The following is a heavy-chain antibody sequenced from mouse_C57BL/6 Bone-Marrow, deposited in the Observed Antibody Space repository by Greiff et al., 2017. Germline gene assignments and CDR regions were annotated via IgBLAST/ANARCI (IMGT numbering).Heavy chain of an antibody. CDR3: ARANSNLFAY. J-gene: IGHJ3*01. CDR1: GFTFSSYA. Sequence: EVKLVESGGGLVKPGGSLKLSCAASGFTFSSYAMSWVRQTPEKRLEWVATISDGGSYTYYPDNVKGRSTISRDNAKNNLYLQMSHLKSEDTAMYYCARANSNLFAYWGQGTLVTVSA. V-gene: IGHV5-4*03. D-gene: IGHD2-5*01. CDR2: ISDGGSYT.